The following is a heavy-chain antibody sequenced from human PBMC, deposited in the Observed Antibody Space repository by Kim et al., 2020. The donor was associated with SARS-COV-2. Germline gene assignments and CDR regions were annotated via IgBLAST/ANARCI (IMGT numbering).Heavy chain of an antibody. D-gene: IGHD1-26*01. CDR1: GFTFSSYS. CDR2: ISSSSSTI. V-gene: IGHV3-48*04. CDR3: LFWGHSYGLGHGKYSGSYLPDRDAFDI. Sequence: GGSLRLSCAASGFTFSSYSMNWVRQAPGKGLEWVSYISSSSSTIYYADSVKGRFTISRDNAKNSLYLQMNSLRAEDTAVYYCLFWGHSYGLGHGKYSGSYLPDRDAFDIWGQGTMVTVSS. J-gene: IGHJ3*02.